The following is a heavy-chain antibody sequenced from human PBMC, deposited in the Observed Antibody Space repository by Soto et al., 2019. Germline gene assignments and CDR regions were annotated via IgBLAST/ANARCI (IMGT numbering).Heavy chain of an antibody. J-gene: IGHJ6*02. Sequence: QLQLQESGPGLVKPSETLSLTCTVSGGPISSSSYYWGWIRQPPGKGLEWIGSIYYSGSTYYNPSLKSRVTITVDTSKNQFSLKLSSVTAADTAVYYCARDHIVVVPAAPIGPYGMDVWGQGTTVTVSS. V-gene: IGHV4-39*02. D-gene: IGHD2-2*01. CDR3: ARDHIVVVPAAPIGPYGMDV. CDR2: IYYSGST. CDR1: GGPISSSSYY.